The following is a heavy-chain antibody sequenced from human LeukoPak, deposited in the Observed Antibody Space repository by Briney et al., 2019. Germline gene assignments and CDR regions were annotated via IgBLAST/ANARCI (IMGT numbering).Heavy chain of an antibody. D-gene: IGHD6-13*01. CDR2: IWYDGSYK. Sequence: PGGSLRLSCAASGFNFRTYGMHWVRQAPAKGLEWVAVIWYDGSYKYYADSVKGRFTLSRDNANNTLFLQMDSLRAEDTAIYYCARDMRTYSSNWYYFDHWGQGTLVIVSS. V-gene: IGHV3-33*01. CDR3: ARDMRTYSSNWYYFDH. CDR1: GFNFRTYG. J-gene: IGHJ4*02.